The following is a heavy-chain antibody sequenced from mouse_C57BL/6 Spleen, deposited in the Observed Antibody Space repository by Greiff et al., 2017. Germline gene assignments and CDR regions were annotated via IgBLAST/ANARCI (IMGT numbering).Heavy chain of an antibody. CDR1: GYTFTSYW. CDR3: ARNYYGSSYVDAMDY. V-gene: IGHV1-59*01. J-gene: IGHJ4*01. D-gene: IGHD1-1*01. CDR2: IDPSDSYT. Sequence: QVQLQQPGAELVRPGTSVKLSCKASGYTFTSYWMHWVKQRPGQGLEWIGVIDPSDSYTNYNQKFKGKATLTVYTSSSTAYMQLSSLTSEDSAVYYCARNYYGSSYVDAMDYWGQGTSVTVSS.